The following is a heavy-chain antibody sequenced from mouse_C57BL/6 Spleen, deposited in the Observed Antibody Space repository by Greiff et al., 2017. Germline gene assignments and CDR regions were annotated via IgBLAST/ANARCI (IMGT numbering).Heavy chain of an antibody. CDR1: GFTFSSYT. D-gene: IGHD2-4*01. CDR3: ARHNYDDGYWYFDV. V-gene: IGHV5-9*01. CDR2: ISGGGGNT. Sequence: EVQVVESGGGLVKPGGSLKLSCAASGFTFSSYTMSWVRQTPEKRLEWVATISGGGGNTYYPDSVKGRFTISRDNAKNTLYLQMSSLRSEDTALYYCARHNYDDGYWYFDVWGTGTTVTVSS. J-gene: IGHJ1*03.